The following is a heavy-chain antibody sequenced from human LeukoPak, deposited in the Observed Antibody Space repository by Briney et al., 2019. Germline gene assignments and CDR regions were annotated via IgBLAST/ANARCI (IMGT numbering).Heavy chain of an antibody. D-gene: IGHD5-12*01. CDR2: SHSTGIT. V-gene: IGHV4-59*01. Sequence: SETLSLTCAVSGGSISNSYWSWIRQPPGKGLEWIGYSHSTGITNYNPSLKSRVTISVDTSKNQFSLKLSSVTAADTAVYYCARDLTFGYSGTYSEGLLDYWGQGTLVTVSS. J-gene: IGHJ4*02. CDR1: GGSISNSY. CDR3: ARDLTFGYSGTYSEGLLDY.